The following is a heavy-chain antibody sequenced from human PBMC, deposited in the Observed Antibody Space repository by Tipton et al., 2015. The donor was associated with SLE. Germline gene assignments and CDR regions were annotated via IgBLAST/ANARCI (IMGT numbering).Heavy chain of an antibody. J-gene: IGHJ6*03. V-gene: IGHV4-34*01. CDR1: GGSFSSYY. D-gene: IGHD2-2*01. CDR2: INHSGST. CDR3: ARGRCSSTSCPWDYYYMDV. Sequence: TLSLTCAVYGGSFSSYYWSWIRQPPGKGLEWIGEINHSGSTNYNPSLKSRVTISRDNAKNSLYLQMNSLRAEDTAVYYCARGRCSSTSCPWDYYYMDVWGKGTTVTVSS.